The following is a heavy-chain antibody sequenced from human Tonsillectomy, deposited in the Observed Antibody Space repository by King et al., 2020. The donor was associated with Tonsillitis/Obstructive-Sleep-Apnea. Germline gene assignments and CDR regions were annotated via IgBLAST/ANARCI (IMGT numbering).Heavy chain of an antibody. V-gene: IGHV3-30*03. CDR3: AAGGYQVLWEYFQH. Sequence: VQLVESGGGVVQPGRSLRLSCAASGFTFSTYAMHWVRQAPGKGLEWVAVISYDGSNKYYADSVKGRFTISRDNSKNTPYLQMNSLRVEETAVYYCAAGGYQVLWEYFQHWGQGTLVTVSS. J-gene: IGHJ1*01. CDR2: ISYDGSNK. D-gene: IGHD2-2*01. CDR1: GFTFSTYA.